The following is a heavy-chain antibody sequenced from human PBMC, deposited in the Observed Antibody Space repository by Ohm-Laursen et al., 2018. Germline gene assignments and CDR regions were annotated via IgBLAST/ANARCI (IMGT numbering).Heavy chain of an antibody. CDR2: IKEDGSVK. CDR1: GFTFRSYW. V-gene: IGHV3-7*01. D-gene: IGHD6-19*01. J-gene: IGHJ4*02. Sequence: SLRLSCSASGFTFRSYWMTWVRQASGKGLEWVANIKEDGSVKQYVDSVKGRFTISRDNAKNTLYLQMNSLRAEDTAVYYCAREELESSGWADWGQGTLVTVSS. CDR3: AREELESSGWAD.